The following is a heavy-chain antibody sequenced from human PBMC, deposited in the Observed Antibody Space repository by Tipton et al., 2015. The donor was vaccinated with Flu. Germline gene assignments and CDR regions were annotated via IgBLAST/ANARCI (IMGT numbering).Heavy chain of an antibody. CDR1: GFSVTNNY. CDR2: IYNAGRT. D-gene: IGHD3-10*01. V-gene: IGHV3-53*01. J-gene: IGHJ4*02. CDR3: ARDMGRGYGEWDS. Sequence: AASGFSVTNNYVTWVRQAPGKGLEWVSVIYNAGRTKSADSLRDRFTVSRDISKNMVYLQMNNLRVDDTAMYYCARDMGRGYGEWDSWGQGTLVTVSS.